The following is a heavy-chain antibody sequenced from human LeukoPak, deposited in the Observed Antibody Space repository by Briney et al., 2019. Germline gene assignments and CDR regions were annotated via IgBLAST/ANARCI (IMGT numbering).Heavy chain of an antibody. CDR3: ARGDGVAAAGTNWFDP. J-gene: IGHJ5*02. CDR1: GYTFTSYR. V-gene: IGHV1-18*01. Sequence: GASVKVSCKASGYTFTSYRISWVRQGPGQGLEWMGWISAYNGNTNYAQKLQGRVTMTTDTSTSTAYMELRSLRSDDTAVYYCARGDGVAAAGTNWFDPWGQGTLVTVS. CDR2: ISAYNGNT. D-gene: IGHD6-13*01.